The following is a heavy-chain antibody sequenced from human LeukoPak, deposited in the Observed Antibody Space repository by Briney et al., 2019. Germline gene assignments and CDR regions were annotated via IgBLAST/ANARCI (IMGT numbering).Heavy chain of an antibody. CDR1: GGSFSGYY. J-gene: IGHJ4*02. Sequence: SETLSPTCAVYGGSFSGYYWSWIRQPPGKGLEWIGEINHSGSTNYNPSLKSRVTISVDTSKNQFSLKLSSVTAADTAVYYCARSNGYSSGWPFDYWGQGTLVTVSS. CDR2: INHSGST. CDR3: ARSNGYSSGWPFDY. D-gene: IGHD6-19*01. V-gene: IGHV4-34*01.